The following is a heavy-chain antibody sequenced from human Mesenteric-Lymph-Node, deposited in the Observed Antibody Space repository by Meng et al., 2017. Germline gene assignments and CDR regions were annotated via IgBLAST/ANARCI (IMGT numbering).Heavy chain of an antibody. CDR3: ARVEVGITSGDY. CDR2: ISAYNGNT. V-gene: IGHV1-18*01. D-gene: IGHD1-26*01. CDR1: GYTFTNYG. J-gene: IGHJ4*02. Sequence: QAQLGQSGGGGKKPGASLKVSCKASGYTFTNYGITWVRQAPGQGLEWMGWISAYNGNTNYAQTLQGRVTMTTDTSTSTAYMELRSLRSDDTAVYYCARVEVGITSGDYWGQGTLVTVSS.